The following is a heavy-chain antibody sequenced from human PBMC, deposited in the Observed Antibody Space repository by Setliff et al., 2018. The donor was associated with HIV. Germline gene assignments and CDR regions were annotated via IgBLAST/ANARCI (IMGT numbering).Heavy chain of an antibody. J-gene: IGHJ4*02. D-gene: IGHD3-16*01. CDR1: GGAFSRFY. CDR2: INHSGIT. V-gene: IGHV4-34*01. Sequence: SETLSLTCAVYGGAFSRFYWSWLRQAPEKGLEWIGDINHSGITNYNPSLKSRLSISVDTSKNQSSLNLTSVTAADAAMYFCVSRPGGITRARFDHWGQGTLVTVSS. CDR3: VSRPGGITRARFDH.